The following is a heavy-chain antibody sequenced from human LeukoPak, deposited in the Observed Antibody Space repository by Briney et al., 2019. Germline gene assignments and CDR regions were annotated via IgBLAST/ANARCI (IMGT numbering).Heavy chain of an antibody. D-gene: IGHD2-15*01. J-gene: IGHJ4*02. CDR1: GGSIRSSTYY. V-gene: IGHV4-39*01. CDR2: INYSGST. CDR3: AGVLVVGLTAYFDS. Sequence: SETLSLTCTVSGGSIRSSTYYWGWIRQPPGKGLEWVGNINYSGSTYYNPSLKSRFIISVDASKKQFSLKLSSVSAADTAVHYCAGVLVVGLTAYFDSWGQGALVTVSS.